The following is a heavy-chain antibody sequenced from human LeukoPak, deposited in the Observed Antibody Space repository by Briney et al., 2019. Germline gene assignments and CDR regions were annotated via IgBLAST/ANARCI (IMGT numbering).Heavy chain of an antibody. CDR3: ARDPDTYSNRWSFDS. D-gene: IGHD6-19*01. CDR2: INPNSGGT. J-gene: IGHJ4*02. CDR1: GYTFTGYY. Sequence: GASVKVSCKASGYTFTGYYMHWVRQAPGQGLEWMGWINPNSGGTNYAQKFQGRVTMTRDTSISTAYMELSRLRSDDTAVYYCARDPDTYSNRWSFDSWGRGTLVTGSS. V-gene: IGHV1-2*02.